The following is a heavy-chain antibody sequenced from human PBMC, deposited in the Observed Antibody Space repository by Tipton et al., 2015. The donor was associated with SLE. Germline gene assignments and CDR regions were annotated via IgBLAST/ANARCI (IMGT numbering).Heavy chain of an antibody. CDR1: GYSISSNFY. V-gene: IGHV4-38-2*02. CDR3: ARANFHFWSGLDY. J-gene: IGHJ4*02. D-gene: IGHD3-3*02. CDR2: ISHSGTV. Sequence: TLSLTCTVSGYSISSNFYWGWIRQSPGKGLEWIGSISHSGTVYYNPALHSRITISIDTSRNQFSLNLNSVTAADSAVYYCARANFHFWSGLDYWGQGTLVTVSS.